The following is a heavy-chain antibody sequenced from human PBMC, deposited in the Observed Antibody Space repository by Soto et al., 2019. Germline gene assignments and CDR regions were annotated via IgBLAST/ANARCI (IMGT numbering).Heavy chain of an antibody. Sequence: QVHLVQSGAEVKKPGASVKVSCKASGYTFTSYGITWVRQAPGQGLEWMGWISAPNGNTDYSQKLQGRVIVTRDTPTRTASMELRSLRSDDTAVYYCARGRYGDYWGQGALVTVSS. CDR1: GYTFTSYG. J-gene: IGHJ4*02. V-gene: IGHV1-18*01. CDR2: ISAPNGNT. D-gene: IGHD1-1*01. CDR3: ARGRYGDY.